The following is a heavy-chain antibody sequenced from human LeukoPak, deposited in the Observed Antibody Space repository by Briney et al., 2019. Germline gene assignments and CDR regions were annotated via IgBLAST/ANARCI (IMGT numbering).Heavy chain of an antibody. Sequence: GGSLRLSCAAFGFTFSSYGMHWVRQAPGKGLEWVAFIRYDGSNKYYADSVKGRFTISRDNSKNTLYLQMNSLRAEDTAVYYCAKDQMATPVGIDYWGQGTLVTVSS. CDR3: AKDQMATPVGIDY. CDR1: GFTFSSYG. V-gene: IGHV3-30*02. J-gene: IGHJ4*02. D-gene: IGHD5-24*01. CDR2: IRYDGSNK.